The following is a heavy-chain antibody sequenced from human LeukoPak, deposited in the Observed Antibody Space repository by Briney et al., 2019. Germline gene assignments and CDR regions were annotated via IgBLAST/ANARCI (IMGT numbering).Heavy chain of an antibody. Sequence: SETLSLTCTVSGGSISSYYWSWIRQPPGKGLEWIGYIYYSGSTNYNPSLKSRVTISVDTSKNQFSLKLSSVTAADTAVYYCARGRFLEWLSSDAFDIWGQGTMVTVSS. CDR2: IYYSGST. D-gene: IGHD3-3*01. CDR3: ARGRFLEWLSSDAFDI. CDR1: GGSISSYY. J-gene: IGHJ3*02. V-gene: IGHV4-59*08.